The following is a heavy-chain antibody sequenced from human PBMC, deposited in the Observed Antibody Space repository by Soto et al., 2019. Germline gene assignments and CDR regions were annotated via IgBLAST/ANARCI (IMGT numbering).Heavy chain of an antibody. CDR1: GYTFTSYG. J-gene: IGHJ4*02. Sequence: ASVKVSCKASGYTFTSYGISWVRQAPGQGLEWMGWISAYNGNTNYAQKLQGRVTMTTDTSTSTAYMELRSLRSDDTAVYYCARDAKVYYDSSGYYPFAYWAQGTLVTAPQ. CDR3: ARDAKVYYDSSGYYPFAY. D-gene: IGHD3-22*01. V-gene: IGHV1-18*04. CDR2: ISAYNGNT.